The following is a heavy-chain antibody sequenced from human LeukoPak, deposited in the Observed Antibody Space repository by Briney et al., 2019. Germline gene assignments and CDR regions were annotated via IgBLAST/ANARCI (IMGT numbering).Heavy chain of an antibody. D-gene: IGHD6-6*01. V-gene: IGHV1-2*02. J-gene: IGHJ4*02. Sequence: HRASVTVSCTASGYTFTGYYMHWVRQAPGQGLEWMGWINPNSGGTNYAQKFQGRVTMTRDTSISTAYMELSRLRSDDTAVYYCARGSSSSGPGDYWGQGTLVTVSS. CDR1: GYTFTGYY. CDR3: ARGSSSSGPGDY. CDR2: INPNSGGT.